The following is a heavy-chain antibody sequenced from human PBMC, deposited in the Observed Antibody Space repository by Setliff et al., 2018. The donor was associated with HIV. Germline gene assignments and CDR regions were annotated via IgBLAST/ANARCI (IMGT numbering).Heavy chain of an antibody. J-gene: IGHJ6*03. CDR1: GGSISSGGYY. CDR2: IYYSGST. V-gene: IGHV4-31*01. D-gene: IGHD3-10*01. Sequence: SLTCTVSGGSISSGGYYWSWIRQLPGKGLECIGYIYYSGSTYYNPSLKSLVTISVDTSKNQFSLKLSSVTAADTAVYYCASLNGSESPYIYYYYMDVWGKGTTVTVSS. CDR3: ASLNGSESPYIYYYYMDV.